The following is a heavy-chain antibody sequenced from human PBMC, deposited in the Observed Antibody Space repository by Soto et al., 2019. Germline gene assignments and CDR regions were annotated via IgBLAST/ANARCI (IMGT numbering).Heavy chain of an antibody. CDR3: ARRSPDCSGGSCN. J-gene: IGHJ1*01. CDR1: GGSISSSNW. CDR2: IYHSGST. V-gene: IGHV4-4*02. Sequence: PSETLSLTCAVSGGSISSSNWWSWVRQPPGKGLEWIGEIYHSGSTNYNPSLKSRVTISVGKSKNQFSLKLNSVTAADTAVYYCARRSPDCSGGSCNWGRGSLVTVSS. D-gene: IGHD2-15*01.